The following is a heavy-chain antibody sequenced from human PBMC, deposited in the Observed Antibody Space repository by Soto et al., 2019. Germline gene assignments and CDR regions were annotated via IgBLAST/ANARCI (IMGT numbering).Heavy chain of an antibody. CDR1: GFDFSTYT. V-gene: IGHV3-21*01. CDR2: ISSTSTHI. CDR3: VRELAEAGIPFDY. J-gene: IGHJ4*02. Sequence: PGGSLRLSCAASGFDFSTYTMNWVRQAPGKGLEWVSLISSTSTHIQYADSVRGRFTISRDNAKKSLYLQMNSLRAEDTAVYYCVRELAEAGIPFDYWGQGALVTVSS. D-gene: IGHD6-19*01.